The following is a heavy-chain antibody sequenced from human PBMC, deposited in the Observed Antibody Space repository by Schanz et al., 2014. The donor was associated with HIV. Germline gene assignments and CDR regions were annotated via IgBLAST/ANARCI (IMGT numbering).Heavy chain of an antibody. J-gene: IGHJ6*02. Sequence: QVQLVESGGGVVQPGRSLRLSCAVSGINFSNYVMHWVRQAPGKGLEWVALISFDGTNKHYVDSVQGRFRISRDNNQNTLYLQMNSLRSEDTAIYYCGGGNGGQNYYGVDVWGQGAMVTVSS. D-gene: IGHD2-15*01. CDR3: GGGNGGQNYYGVDV. CDR2: ISFDGTNK. V-gene: IGHV3-30*03. CDR1: GINFSNYV.